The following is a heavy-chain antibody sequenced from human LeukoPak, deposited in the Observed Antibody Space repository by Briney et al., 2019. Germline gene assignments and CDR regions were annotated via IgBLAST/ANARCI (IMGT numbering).Heavy chain of an antibody. CDR1: GGSISSSSYY. V-gene: IGHV4-39*07. CDR2: IYYTGGT. CDR3: ARIGYSYGPQYYFDY. Sequence: SETLSLTCTVSGGSISSSSYYWGWIRQPPGKGLDWLGTIYYTGGTYSNPSLKSRVTISVDTSKNQFFLTLRSVAAADTAFYYCARIGYSYGPQYYFDYWGQGTLVTVSS. J-gene: IGHJ4*02. D-gene: IGHD5-18*01.